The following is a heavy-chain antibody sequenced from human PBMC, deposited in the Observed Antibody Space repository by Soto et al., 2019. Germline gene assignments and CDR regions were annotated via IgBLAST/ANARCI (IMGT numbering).Heavy chain of an antibody. D-gene: IGHD1-1*01. CDR3: AKGGRPTREPLMDV. J-gene: IGHJ6*02. Sequence: GGSLRLSGAASGLTFSAYAMAWVRQTPGKGLDGGSTFSGTGSSTDYADPAKGRFTISRANSTDTPNLQMNSLRVEDSDVYFCAKGGRPTREPLMDVWGQGTTVTVSS. CDR2: FSGTGSST. V-gene: IGHV3-23*01. CDR1: GLTFSAYA.